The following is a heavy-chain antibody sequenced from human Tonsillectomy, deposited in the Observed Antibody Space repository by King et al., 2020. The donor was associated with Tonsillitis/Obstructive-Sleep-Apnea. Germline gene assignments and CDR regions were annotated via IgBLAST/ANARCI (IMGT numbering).Heavy chain of an antibody. CDR2: IWYDGSKK. Sequence: VQLVESGGGVVQPGRSLRLSCAASGFTFSSFGMQWVRQAPGKGLEWVALIWYDGSKKYYADSVKGRFTISRDSSKNKLYLQMNSLRAEDTAVYYCAQRRTADYYDSSGYFSDWYFDLWGRGTLVTVSS. CDR1: GFTFSSFG. CDR3: AQRRTADYYDSSGYFSDWYFDL. J-gene: IGHJ2*01. V-gene: IGHV3-33*01. D-gene: IGHD3-22*01.